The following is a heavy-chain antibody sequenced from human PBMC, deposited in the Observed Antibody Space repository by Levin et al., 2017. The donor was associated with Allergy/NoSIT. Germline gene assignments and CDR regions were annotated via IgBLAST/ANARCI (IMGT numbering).Heavy chain of an antibody. Sequence: KIPCKASGGTFSNHAICWVRQAPGQGLEWMGGIMPSYGTTNYAQKFQGKVTITADESTSTAYLDLSSPRSEDTAVYYCARFYGSGSYYAFDIWGQGTMVTVSS. D-gene: IGHD3-10*01. CDR3: ARFYGSGSYYAFDI. CDR2: IMPSYGTT. J-gene: IGHJ3*02. V-gene: IGHV1-69*01. CDR1: GGTFSNHA.